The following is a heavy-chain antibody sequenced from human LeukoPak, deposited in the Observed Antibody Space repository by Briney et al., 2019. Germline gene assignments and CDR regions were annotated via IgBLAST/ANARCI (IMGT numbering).Heavy chain of an antibody. J-gene: IGHJ4*02. CDR1: GYSISSGYF. Sequence: PSETLSLTCTVSGYSISSGYFWGWIRQPPGKGLEWIGSIYYSGSTYYNPSLKSRVTISVDTSKNQFSLKLNSVTAADTAIYYCVRDWGTDGLISPDYFDYWGQGTLVAVSS. CDR2: IYYSGST. CDR3: VRDWGTDGLISPDYFDY. V-gene: IGHV4-38-2*02. D-gene: IGHD2-8*01.